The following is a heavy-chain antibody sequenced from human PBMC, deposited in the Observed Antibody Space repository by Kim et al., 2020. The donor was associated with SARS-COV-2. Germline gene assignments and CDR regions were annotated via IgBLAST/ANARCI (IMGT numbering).Heavy chain of an antibody. CDR1: GFTFDDYS. Sequence: GGSLRLSFAASGFTFDDYSMHWVRQAPGKGLEWVSLISGEGDSTYYADSVKGRFTISRDNSKNSLYLQMSSLTTEDSALYFCAKKALRVRSHGSYFDYWGQGTLVTVSS. D-gene: IGHD1-26*01. V-gene: IGHV3-43*02. CDR3: AKKALRVRSHGSYFDY. CDR2: ISGEGDST. J-gene: IGHJ4*02.